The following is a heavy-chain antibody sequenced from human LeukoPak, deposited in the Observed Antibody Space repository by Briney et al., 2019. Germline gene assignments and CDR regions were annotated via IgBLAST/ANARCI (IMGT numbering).Heavy chain of an antibody. Sequence: SETLSLTCTVSGGSISGSSYYWGWIRQPPGKGLEWIGSIYYSGSTYYNPSLKSRVTISVDTSKNQFSLKLSSVTAADTAVYYCARDYGSGSYDYWGQGTLVTVSS. V-gene: IGHV4-39*07. J-gene: IGHJ4*02. D-gene: IGHD3-10*01. CDR1: GGSISGSSYY. CDR2: IYYSGST. CDR3: ARDYGSGSYDY.